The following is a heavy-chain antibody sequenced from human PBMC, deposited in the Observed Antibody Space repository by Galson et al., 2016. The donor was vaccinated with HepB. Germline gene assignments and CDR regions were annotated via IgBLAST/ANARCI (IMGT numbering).Heavy chain of an antibody. Sequence: SLRLSCAASGFTLSNYSMSWIRQTPGMGLEWVSAFNASGRGTFYADSVKGRFTVSRDISKNTVYPQMTALKAEDTAVYYCARASHYENIGFFDDLWGRGTMVAVSS. CDR2: FNASGRGT. CDR3: ARASHYENIGFFDDL. J-gene: IGHJ2*01. CDR1: GFTLSNYS. D-gene: IGHD3-22*01. V-gene: IGHV3-23*01.